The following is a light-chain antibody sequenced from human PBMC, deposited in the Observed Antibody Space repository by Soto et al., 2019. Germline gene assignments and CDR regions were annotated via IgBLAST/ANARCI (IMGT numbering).Light chain of an antibody. CDR2: GAS. CDR1: QSVSSSY. CDR3: REYGSSPPYT. V-gene: IGKV3-20*01. J-gene: IGKJ2*01. Sequence: EIVLTQSPGTLSLSPGERATLSCRASQSVSSSYLAWYQQKPGQAPRLLIYGASSRATGIPDGFSGSGSRTDFTVNISRLEPEDFAVYYGREYGSSPPYTFGERTKLEI.